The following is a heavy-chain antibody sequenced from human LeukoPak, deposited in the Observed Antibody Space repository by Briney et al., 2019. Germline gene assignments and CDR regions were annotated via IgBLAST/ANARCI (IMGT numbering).Heavy chain of an antibody. CDR1: GFTFSSYG. V-gene: IGHV3-30*04. D-gene: IGHD6-19*01. J-gene: IGHJ3*02. Sequence: PGRSLRLSCAASGFTFSSYGMHWVRQAPGKGLEWVAVITYDGSKKYYADSVKGRFTISRDNSTNTRYLQMNSLRAEDTTVYYYARAALPGAGIKVSFAICGQGKMFTVSS. CDR2: ITYDGSKK. CDR3: ARAALPGAGIKVSFAI.